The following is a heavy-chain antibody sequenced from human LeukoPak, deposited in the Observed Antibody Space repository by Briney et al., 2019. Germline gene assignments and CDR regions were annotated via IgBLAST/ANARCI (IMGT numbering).Heavy chain of an antibody. J-gene: IGHJ4*02. Sequence: SETLSLTCAVYGGSFSGYYWSWIRQPPGKGLEWIGEINHSGSTNYNPSLKSRVTISVDTSKTQFSLKLSSVTAADTAVYYCARGRHRIAAAGTGSDYWGQGTLVTVSS. CDR1: GGSFSGYY. V-gene: IGHV4-34*01. D-gene: IGHD6-13*01. CDR2: INHSGST. CDR3: ARGRHRIAAAGTGSDY.